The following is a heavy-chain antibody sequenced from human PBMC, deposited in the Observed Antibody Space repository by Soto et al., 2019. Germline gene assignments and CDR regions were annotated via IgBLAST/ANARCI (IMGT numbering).Heavy chain of an antibody. Sequence: QVQLVQSGAEVKKPGASVKVSCKASGYTFTSYDINWVRQATGQGLEWMGWMNPNSGNTGYAQKFQGRVTMTRNTSISKAYMELSSLRSEDTAVYYCASYGDDTVGSSGPFQHWGQGTLVTVSS. D-gene: IGHD4-17*01. J-gene: IGHJ1*01. CDR2: MNPNSGNT. CDR1: GYTFTSYD. V-gene: IGHV1-8*01. CDR3: ASYGDDTVGSSGPFQH.